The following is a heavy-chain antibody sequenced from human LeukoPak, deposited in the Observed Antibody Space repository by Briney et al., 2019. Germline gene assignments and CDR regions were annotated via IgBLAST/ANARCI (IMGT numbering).Heavy chain of an antibody. D-gene: IGHD3-3*01. V-gene: IGHV1-46*01. Sequence: ASVKVSCKASGYTFTSYYMHWVRQAPGQGLEWMGIINPSGGSTSYAQKFQGRVTMARDTPTSTVYMELSSLRSEDTAVYYCARAPPRFLEWLPKFDYWGQGTLVTVSS. CDR3: ARAPPRFLEWLPKFDY. J-gene: IGHJ4*02. CDR2: INPSGGST. CDR1: GYTFTSYY.